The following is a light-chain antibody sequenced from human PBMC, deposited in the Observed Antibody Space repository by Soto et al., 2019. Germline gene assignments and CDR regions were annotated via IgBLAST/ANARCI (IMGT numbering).Light chain of an antibody. Sequence: DIQMTQSPSSLSASVGDRVTITCRASQSISSYFNWYQQKPGKAPKLLIYAASSLQSGVPSRFSGSGSGTDFTLTISSLQPEDFGTYYCQHSYSTPKTFGQGTKVEIK. J-gene: IGKJ1*01. CDR2: AAS. V-gene: IGKV1-39*01. CDR3: QHSYSTPKT. CDR1: QSISSY.